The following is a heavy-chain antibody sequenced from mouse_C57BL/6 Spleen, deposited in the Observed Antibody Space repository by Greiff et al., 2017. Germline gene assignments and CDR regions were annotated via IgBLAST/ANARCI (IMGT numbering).Heavy chain of an antibody. D-gene: IGHD1-1*01. Sequence: EVQGVESGGGLVKPGGSLKLSCAASGFTFSDYGMHWVRQAPEKGLEWVAYISSGSSTIYYADTVKGRFTISRDKAKNTLFLQMTSLRSEDTAMYYCAREFIPTESAWFAYWGQGTLVTVSA. J-gene: IGHJ3*01. CDR3: AREFIPTESAWFAY. CDR1: GFTFSDYG. CDR2: ISSGSSTI. V-gene: IGHV5-17*01.